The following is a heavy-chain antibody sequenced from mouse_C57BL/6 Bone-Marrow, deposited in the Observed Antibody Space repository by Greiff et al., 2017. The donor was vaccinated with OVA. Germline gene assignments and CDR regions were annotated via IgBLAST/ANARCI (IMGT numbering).Heavy chain of an antibody. V-gene: IGHV14-4*01. J-gene: IGHJ4*01. CDR1: GFNIKDDY. CDR3: TIDGYYVGYYAMDY. Sequence: VQLQQSGAELVRPGASVKLSCTASGFNIKDDYMHWVKQRPEQGLEWIGWIDPENGDSEYASKFQGKATITADTSSNTAYLQLSSLTSEDTAVYYCTIDGYYVGYYAMDYWGQGTSVTVSS. CDR2: IDPENGDS. D-gene: IGHD2-3*01.